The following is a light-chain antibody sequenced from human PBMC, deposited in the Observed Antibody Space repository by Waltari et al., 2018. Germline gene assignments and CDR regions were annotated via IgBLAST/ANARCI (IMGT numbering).Light chain of an antibody. CDR1: SSHIGSKS. V-gene: IGLV1-44*01. CDR2: SSN. CDR3: ATWDDNLNGL. J-gene: IGLJ3*02. Sequence: QSVLTQPPSASGTPGQRVTISCSGSSSHIGSKSVNWYQQLPGTAPKLLIYSSNQRPSGVPDRFSGSKSGTSASLAISGLQSEDEADYYCATWDDNLNGLFGGGTKLTVL.